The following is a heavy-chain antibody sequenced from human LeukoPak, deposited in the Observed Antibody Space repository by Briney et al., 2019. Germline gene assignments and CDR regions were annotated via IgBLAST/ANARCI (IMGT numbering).Heavy chain of an antibody. Sequence: GGSLRLSCAASGFSLSTYALSWVRQAPGGGLEWVAAIRGSGDKTYHADSVKGRFTISKDNSENRLSIQMDSLRAEDTAVYFCAKDTTAWWYHRAYMNVWGKGTTVTVSS. J-gene: IGHJ6*03. D-gene: IGHD2-15*01. CDR1: GFSLSTYA. CDR3: AKDTTAWWYHRAYMNV. CDR2: IRGSGDKT. V-gene: IGHV3-23*01.